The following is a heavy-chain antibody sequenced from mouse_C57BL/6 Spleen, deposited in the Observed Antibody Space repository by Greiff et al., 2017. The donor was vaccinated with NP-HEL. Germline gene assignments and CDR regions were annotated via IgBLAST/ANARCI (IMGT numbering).Heavy chain of an antibody. CDR3: TPAFSNFDY. V-gene: IGHV1-15*01. CDR1: GYTFTDYE. CDR2: IDPETSGT. Sequence: QVQLQQSGAELVRPGASVTLSCKASGYTFTDYEMHWVKQTPVPGLEWIGAIDPETSGTAYNQKFKGKAILTADKSSSTAYMELRSLTSEDSAVYYCTPAFSNFDYWGQGTTLTVSS. J-gene: IGHJ2*01.